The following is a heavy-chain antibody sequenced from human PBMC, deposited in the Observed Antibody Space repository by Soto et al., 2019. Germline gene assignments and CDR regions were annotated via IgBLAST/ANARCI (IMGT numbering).Heavy chain of an antibody. J-gene: IGHJ5*02. V-gene: IGHV4-30-4*01. CDR3: ARGAFYNILTGSGGWFVP. D-gene: IGHD3-9*01. Sequence: SETLSLTCTVSGGSISSGDYYWSWIRQPPGKGLEWIGYIYYSGSTYYNPSLKSRVTISVDTSKNQFSLKLSSVTAADTAVYYCARGAFYNILTGSGGWFVPWGQGPPVTVSS. CDR2: IYYSGST. CDR1: GGSISSGDYY.